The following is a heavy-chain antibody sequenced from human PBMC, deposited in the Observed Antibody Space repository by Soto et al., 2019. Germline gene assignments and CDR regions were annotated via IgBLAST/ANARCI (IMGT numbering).Heavy chain of an antibody. V-gene: IGHV3-23*01. CDR1: GFTFSSYA. Sequence: EVQLLESGGGLVQPGGSLRLSCAASGFTFSSYAMSWVRQAPGKGLEWVSAISGSGGSTYYADSVKGPFTISRANSKNTLYLQMNSLRAEDRAVYYCAKDGPPTSGWWPHAYWGQGTLVTVSS. CDR2: ISGSGGST. CDR3: AKDGPPTSGWWPHAY. J-gene: IGHJ4*02. D-gene: IGHD6-19*01.